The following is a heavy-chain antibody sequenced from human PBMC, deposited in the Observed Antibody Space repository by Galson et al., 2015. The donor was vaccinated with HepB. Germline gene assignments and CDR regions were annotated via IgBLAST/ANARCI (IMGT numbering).Heavy chain of an antibody. D-gene: IGHD3-22*01. V-gene: IGHV3-66*02. Sequence: SLRLSCAASGFTVSSNYMSWVRQAPGKGLEWVSVIYSGGSTYYADSVKGRFTISRDNSKNTLYLQMNSLRAEDTAVYYCAREYYYDSSGFDYWGQGTLVTVSS. CDR3: AREYYYDSSGFDY. CDR2: IYSGGST. J-gene: IGHJ4*02. CDR1: GFTVSSNY.